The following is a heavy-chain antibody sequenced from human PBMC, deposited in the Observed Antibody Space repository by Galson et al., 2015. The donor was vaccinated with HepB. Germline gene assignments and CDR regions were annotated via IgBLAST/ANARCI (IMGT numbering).Heavy chain of an antibody. J-gene: IGHJ5*02. V-gene: IGHV3-64*01. CDR3: ARAGPGYSYGRFDP. CDR1: EFTFSSYA. Sequence: SLRLSCAASEFTFSSYAMHWVRQAPGKGLEYVSGISRSGGTTYYGNSVEGRFTISRDNSKNTLYLQMNSLRAEDTAVYYCARAGPGYSYGRFDPWGQGTLVTVSS. CDR2: ISRSGGTT. D-gene: IGHD5-18*01.